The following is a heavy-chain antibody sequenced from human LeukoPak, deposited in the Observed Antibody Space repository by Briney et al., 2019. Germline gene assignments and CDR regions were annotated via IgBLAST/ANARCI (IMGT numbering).Heavy chain of an antibody. V-gene: IGHV3-7*05. J-gene: IGHJ4*02. CDR3: AGTNGY. Sequence: GGSLRLSCTASGFTFSSFNMYWVRQAPGKGLEWLANIKHDGSEKDYVDSVKGRFTISRDNAKNSLYLQMNSLRVEDTAVHYCAGTNGYWGQGTLVTVSS. CDR2: IKHDGSEK. CDR1: GFTFSSFN.